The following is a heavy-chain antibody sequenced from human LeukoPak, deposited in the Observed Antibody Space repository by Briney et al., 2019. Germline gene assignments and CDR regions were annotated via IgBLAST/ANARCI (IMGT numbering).Heavy chain of an antibody. D-gene: IGHD2-2*01. CDR1: GYTFTSYA. CDR2: INTNTGNP. Sequence: GASVKVSCKASGYTFTSYAMNWVRQAPGQGLEWMGWINTNTGNPTYAQGFTGRFVFSLDTSVSTAYLQISSLKAEDTAVYYCASYWVGVVPAAQHAFDIWGQGTMVTVSS. CDR3: ASYWVGVVPAAQHAFDI. J-gene: IGHJ3*02. V-gene: IGHV7-4-1*02.